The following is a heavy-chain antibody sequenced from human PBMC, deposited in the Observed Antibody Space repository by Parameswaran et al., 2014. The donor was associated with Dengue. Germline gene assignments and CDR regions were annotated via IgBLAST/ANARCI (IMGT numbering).Heavy chain of an antibody. D-gene: IGHD4-17*01. J-gene: IGHJ4*02. CDR3: ARDHGYGDYVSLGSDY. V-gene: IGHV3-30*04. CDR2: ISYDGSNK. Sequence: GGSLRLSCAASGFTFSSYAMHWVRQAPGKGLEWVAVISYDGSNKYYADSVKGRFTISRDNSKNTLYLQMNSLRAEDTAVYYCARDHGYGDYVSLGSDYWGQGTLVTVSS. CDR1: GFTFSSYA.